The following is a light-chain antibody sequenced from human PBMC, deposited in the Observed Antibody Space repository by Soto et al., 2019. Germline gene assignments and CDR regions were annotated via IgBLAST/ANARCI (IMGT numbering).Light chain of an antibody. CDR2: DVN. Sequence: QSALTQPRSVSGSPGQSVTISCTGTSSDVGGYNYVSWYQQHPGKAPKLMIYDVNNRPSGVPDRFSGSKSGNTASLTISVLQAEDEADYYCCSYAGSYTVVFGGGTKLTVL. CDR3: CSYAGSYTVV. V-gene: IGLV2-11*01. CDR1: SSDVGGYNY. J-gene: IGLJ2*01.